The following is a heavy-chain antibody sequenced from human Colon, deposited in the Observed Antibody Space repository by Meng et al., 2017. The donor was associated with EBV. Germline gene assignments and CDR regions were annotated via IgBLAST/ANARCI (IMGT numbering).Heavy chain of an antibody. D-gene: IGHD6-19*01. Sequence: LQSARPASLTLSSPRPLPVHSCGRSSGSDTSIWCWSRQPPGKWLEWIESLYYRGTTYSNPPLKSRVTISVDTSKNHFSLKLSSVTAADTAVYYCARRGSRSGWYAYDYWGQGTLVTVSS. CDR3: ARRGSRSGWYAYDY. V-gene: IGHV4-39*02. CDR1: GRSSGSDTSI. CDR2: LYYRGTT. J-gene: IGHJ4*02.